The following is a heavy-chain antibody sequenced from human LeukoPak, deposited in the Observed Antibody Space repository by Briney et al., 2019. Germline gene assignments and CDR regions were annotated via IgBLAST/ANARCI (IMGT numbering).Heavy chain of an antibody. Sequence: GGSLRHSCAASGFTFSRYAMSWVRQAPGKGLEWVSAISGSGGSTYYADSVKGRFTISRDNSKNTLYLQMNSLRAEDTAVYYCAKVTRYCSSTSCRHSDYWGQGTLVTVSS. CDR2: ISGSGGST. D-gene: IGHD2-2*01. J-gene: IGHJ4*02. V-gene: IGHV3-23*01. CDR1: GFTFSRYA. CDR3: AKVTRYCSSTSCRHSDY.